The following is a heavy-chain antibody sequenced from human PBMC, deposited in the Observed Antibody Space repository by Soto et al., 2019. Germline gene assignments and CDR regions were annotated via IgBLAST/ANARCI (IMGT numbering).Heavy chain of an antibody. CDR2: IYPEDSHA. CDR1: GYRFTNYW. V-gene: IGHV5-51*03. Sequence: EVQLVQSGAEVKKPGESLKISCKGSGYRFTNYWIGWVRQMPGKGLEWMGIIYPEDSHARYSPSFQGQVTISADKSISPAYLEWSSLKASDTAMYYCARRLDWNGDAFDIWGQGTMVTVPS. D-gene: IGHD1-1*01. CDR3: ARRLDWNGDAFDI. J-gene: IGHJ3*02.